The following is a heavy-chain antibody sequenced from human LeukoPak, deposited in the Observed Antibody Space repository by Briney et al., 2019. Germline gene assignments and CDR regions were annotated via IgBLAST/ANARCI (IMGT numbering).Heavy chain of an antibody. CDR1: GFTFSYYI. CDR2: ITSSNSI. J-gene: IGHJ4*02. Sequence: GGSLRLSCAASGFTFSYYIMNWVRQAPGKGLEWVSSITSSNSIYYGDSVQGRFTVSRDNAKNSLYLQMNSLRADDTAVYYCARDFEERGYYLADFDYWGQGTLVTVSS. CDR3: ARDFEERGYYLADFDY. D-gene: IGHD3-22*01. V-gene: IGHV3-69-1*01.